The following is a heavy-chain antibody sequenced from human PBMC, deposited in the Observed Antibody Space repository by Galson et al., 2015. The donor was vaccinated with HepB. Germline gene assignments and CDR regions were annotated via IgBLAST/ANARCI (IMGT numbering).Heavy chain of an antibody. Sequence: SLRLSCAASGFTFSSYSMHWVRQAPGKGLEWVAVISYDGSNKYYADSVKGRFTTSRDNSKNTLYLQMNSLRAEDTAVYYCATAAPLDYWGQGTLVTVSS. CDR3: ATAAPLDY. CDR2: ISYDGSNK. V-gene: IGHV3-30*03. J-gene: IGHJ4*02. CDR1: GFTFSSYS.